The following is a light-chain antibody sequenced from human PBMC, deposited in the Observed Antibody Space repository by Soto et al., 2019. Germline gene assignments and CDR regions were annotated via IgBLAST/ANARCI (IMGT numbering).Light chain of an antibody. CDR2: DAS. V-gene: IGKV3-11*01. J-gene: IGKJ3*01. CDR3: QQRSNWPRGT. Sequence: EIVLTQSPATLSLSPGERATLSCRASQSVSSYLAWYQQQPGQAPRLLIYDASNRATGIPARFSGSGSGTDFTLTISSLEPEDFAVYYCQQRSNWPRGTFGPGTKVDIK. CDR1: QSVSSY.